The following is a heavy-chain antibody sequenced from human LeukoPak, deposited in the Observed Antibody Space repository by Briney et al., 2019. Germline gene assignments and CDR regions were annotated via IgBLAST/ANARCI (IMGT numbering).Heavy chain of an antibody. CDR2: KYYSGST. Sequence: SETLSLTCTVSGGSISSYYWSWIRQPPGKGLEWIGYKYYSGSTNYNPSLKSRVTISVDTSKNQFSLKLSSVTAAVTAVYYCAREIREGYSSSWYAEGAFDIWGQGTMVTVSS. CDR1: GGSISSYY. D-gene: IGHD6-13*01. J-gene: IGHJ3*02. V-gene: IGHV4-59*01. CDR3: AREIREGYSSSWYAEGAFDI.